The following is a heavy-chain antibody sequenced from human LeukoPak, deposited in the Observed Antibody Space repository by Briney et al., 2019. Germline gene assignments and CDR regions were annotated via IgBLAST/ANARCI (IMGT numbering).Heavy chain of an antibody. CDR2: INHSGST. Sequence: SETLSLTCAVYGGSFSGYYWSWIRQPPGKGLEWIGEINHSGSTNYNPSLKSRVTISVDTSKNQFSLKLSSVTAADTAVYYCARHRIRYDFWSGFPPDYWGQGTLVTVSS. CDR3: ARHRIRYDFWSGFPPDY. V-gene: IGHV4-34*01. CDR1: GGSFSGYY. J-gene: IGHJ4*02. D-gene: IGHD3-3*01.